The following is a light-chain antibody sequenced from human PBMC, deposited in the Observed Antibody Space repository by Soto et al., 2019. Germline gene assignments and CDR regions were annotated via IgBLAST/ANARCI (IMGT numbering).Light chain of an antibody. CDR1: QDISSW. Sequence: DIQMTQSPSFVSASVGDRVTVTCRASQDISSWLTWYQQRPGKAPNLLIYDASSLQGGVPSRFSGAGSGTDSTLTISSLQPEYFATYYYQQSKGLPLTFGGGTKVDIK. V-gene: IGKV1-12*01. J-gene: IGKJ4*01. CDR2: DAS. CDR3: QQSKGLPLT.